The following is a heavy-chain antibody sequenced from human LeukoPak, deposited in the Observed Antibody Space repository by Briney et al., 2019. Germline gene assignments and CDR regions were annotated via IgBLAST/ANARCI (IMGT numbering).Heavy chain of an antibody. CDR1: GFTFSIYS. CDR2: ISHTSNYI. Sequence: GGSLRLSCAASGFTFSIYSMNWVRLAPGKGLEWVASISHTSNYIYYAGSVKGRFTISRDNAKNSLYLQMSSLRAEDTAVYYCAKEVQSPYFQHWGQGTLVTVSS. J-gene: IGHJ1*01. CDR3: AKEVQSPYFQH. V-gene: IGHV3-21*01.